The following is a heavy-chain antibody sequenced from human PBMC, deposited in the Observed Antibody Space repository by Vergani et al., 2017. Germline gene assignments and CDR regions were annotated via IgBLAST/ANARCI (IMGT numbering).Heavy chain of an antibody. J-gene: IGHJ1*01. D-gene: IGHD1-1*01. CDR2: ISYDGTQK. Sequence: QVQLVESAGGVVQPGGSLRLSCVVSGFTSSYYGMHWVRQAPGKGLEWVAVISYDGTQKYYADSVKGRFTISRDNFKSTLYLQMNSLRTEDTAVYYCATKSCGTPGCQIGYFREWGQGTLVTVSS. CDR1: GFTSSYYG. CDR3: ATKSCGTPGCQIGYFRE. V-gene: IGHV3-30*03.